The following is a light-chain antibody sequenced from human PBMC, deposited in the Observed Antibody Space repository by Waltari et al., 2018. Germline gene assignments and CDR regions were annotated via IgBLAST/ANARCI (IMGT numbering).Light chain of an antibody. V-gene: IGLV3-21*02. J-gene: IGLJ3*02. CDR2: DDS. CDR3: QVRGGADDFWV. Sequence: SYVLTQPPSVSVAPGQTASVTCTGSNIGSKSVHWYQQRPGQAPVLIVSDDSDRPSGIPDRFSGSKSGHTATLSSSGVEAGDEADFYCQVRGGADDFWVFGGGTRLTVL. CDR1: NIGSKS.